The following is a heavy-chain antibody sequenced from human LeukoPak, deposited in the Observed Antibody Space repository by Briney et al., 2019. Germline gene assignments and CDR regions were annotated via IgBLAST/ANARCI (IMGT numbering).Heavy chain of an antibody. CDR3: ARGLGYYYDSSGYSPFDY. J-gene: IGHJ4*02. CDR1: GYTFTSYG. D-gene: IGHD3-22*01. CDR2: ISAYNGNT. Sequence: ASVKVSCKASGYTFTSYGISWVRHAPGQGLEWMGWISAYNGNTNYAQKLQGRVTMTTDTSTSTAYMELRSLRSDDTAVYYCARGLGYYYDSSGYSPFDYWGQGTLVTVSS. V-gene: IGHV1-18*01.